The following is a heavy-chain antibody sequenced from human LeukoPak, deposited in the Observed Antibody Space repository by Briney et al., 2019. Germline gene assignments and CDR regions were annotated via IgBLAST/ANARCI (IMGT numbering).Heavy chain of an antibody. V-gene: IGHV1-2*02. CDR2: INPNSGGT. J-gene: IGHJ5*02. CDR3: ARSGSGYYYNWFDP. CDR1: GYTFTGYY. D-gene: IGHD3-22*01. Sequence: ASVKVSCKASGYTFTGYYMHWVRQAPGQGLEWMGWINPNSGGTNYAQKFQGRVTMTRDTPISTAYMELSRLRSDDTAVYYCARSGSGYYYNWFDPWGQGTLVTVSS.